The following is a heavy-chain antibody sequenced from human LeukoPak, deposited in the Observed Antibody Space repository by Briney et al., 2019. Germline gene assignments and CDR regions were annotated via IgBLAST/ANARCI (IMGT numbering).Heavy chain of an antibody. CDR2: INSDGSWT. CDR3: GRDLGGRSGL. D-gene: IGHD1-26*01. CDR1: GNYW. V-gene: IGHV3-74*01. J-gene: IGHJ4*02. Sequence: PGGSLRLSCAASGNYWMHWVRQAPGKGLVWVSHINSDGSWTSYADSVKGRFTISKDNAKNTVYLQMNSLRAEDTAVYCCGRDLGGRSGLWGQGTLVTVSS.